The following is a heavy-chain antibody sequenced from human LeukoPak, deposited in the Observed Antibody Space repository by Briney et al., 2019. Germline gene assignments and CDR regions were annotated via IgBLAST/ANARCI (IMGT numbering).Heavy chain of an antibody. CDR3: ARGPLVRSYFDY. CDR1: GYTLTELS. J-gene: IGHJ4*02. D-gene: IGHD6-13*01. Sequence: ASVKVSCKVSGYTLTELSMHWVRQAPGKGLEWMGGFDPEDGETIYAQKFQGRVTMTEDTSTDTAYMELSSLRSEDTAVYYCARGPLVRSYFDYWGQGTLVTVSS. V-gene: IGHV1-24*01. CDR2: FDPEDGET.